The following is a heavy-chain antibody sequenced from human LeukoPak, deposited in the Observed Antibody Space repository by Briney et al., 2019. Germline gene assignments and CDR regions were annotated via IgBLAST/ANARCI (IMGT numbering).Heavy chain of an antibody. J-gene: IGHJ4*02. D-gene: IGHD6-19*01. V-gene: IGHV1-2*02. CDR3: AVGLDIAMPGKVPTG. CDR1: GYTFNGYY. CDR2: LDPKSGGT. Sequence: ASMKVSCKASGYTFNGYYIHWVRQAPGQGPEWMGWLDPKSGGTRYAQRFQGRVTMTWDTSISTAYMDLARLRSDDTAVYYCAVGLDIAMPGKVPTGWGQGTLVTVSS.